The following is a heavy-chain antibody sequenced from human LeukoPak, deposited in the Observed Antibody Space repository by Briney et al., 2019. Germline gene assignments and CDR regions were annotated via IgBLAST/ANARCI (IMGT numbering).Heavy chain of an antibody. Sequence: PSETLSLTCAVYGGSFSGYYWSWIRQPPGKGLEWIGEINHSGSTNYNPSLKSRVTISVDTSKNQFSLKLSSVTAADTAVYYCARGADEQWLVPGRFDYWGRGTLVTVSS. CDR2: INHSGST. D-gene: IGHD6-19*01. CDR3: ARGADEQWLVPGRFDY. J-gene: IGHJ4*02. CDR1: GGSFSGYY. V-gene: IGHV4-34*01.